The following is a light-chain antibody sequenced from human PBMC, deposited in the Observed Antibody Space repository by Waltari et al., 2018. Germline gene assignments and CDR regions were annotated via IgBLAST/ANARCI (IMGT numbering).Light chain of an antibody. J-gene: IGKJ1*01. V-gene: IGKV3-20*01. CDR3: QQYGSLPWT. CDR2: DAS. Sequence: IVLTQSPGTLSLSPGGRATLSCRASESVRVDYLAWYQQKPGQAPRRLIYDASTRATGVPDRFSGSGSGTDFTLTISRLEPEDFAVYYCQQYGSLPWTFGQGTKVAIK. CDR1: ESVRVDY.